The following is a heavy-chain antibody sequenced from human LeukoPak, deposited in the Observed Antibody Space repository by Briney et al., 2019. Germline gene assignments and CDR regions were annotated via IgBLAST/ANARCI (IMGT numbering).Heavy chain of an antibody. CDR2: IKHNGNEK. CDR1: GFTFSSYW. V-gene: IGHV3-7*01. J-gene: IGHJ4*02. Sequence: GGSLRLSCAASGFTFSSYWMTWVRRAPGKGLEWVANIKHNGNEKNYVDSVEGRFTISRDNAKNSLSLQMNSLRAEDTAVYYCARELRTFDSWGQGTLVTVSS. D-gene: IGHD3-16*01. CDR3: ARELRTFDS.